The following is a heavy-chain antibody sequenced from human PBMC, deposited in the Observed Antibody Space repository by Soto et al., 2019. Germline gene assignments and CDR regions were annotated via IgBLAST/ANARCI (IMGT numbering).Heavy chain of an antibody. J-gene: IGHJ4*02. CDR3: ASGATASIAAAGTY. CDR2: IIPIFGTA. Sequence: GASVKVSCKASGGTFSSYAISWVRQAPGQGLEWMGGIIPIFGTANYAQKFQGRVTITADESTSTAYMELSSLRSEDTAVYYCASGATASIAAAGTYWGQGTLVTVSS. CDR1: GGTFSSYA. D-gene: IGHD6-13*01. V-gene: IGHV1-69*13.